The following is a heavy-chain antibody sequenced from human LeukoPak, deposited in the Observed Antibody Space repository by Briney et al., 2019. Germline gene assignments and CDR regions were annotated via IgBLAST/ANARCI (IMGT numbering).Heavy chain of an antibody. J-gene: IGHJ4*02. Sequence: QPGGSLRLSCAASGFTFSSYEMNWVRQAPGKGLEWVSAISGSSGNTYYADSVKGRFTISRDNSKNALYLQMNSLRAEDTAVYYCAKERAVRGVLDYWGQGTLVTVSS. D-gene: IGHD3-10*01. CDR3: AKERAVRGVLDY. V-gene: IGHV3-23*01. CDR2: ISGSSGNT. CDR1: GFTFSSYE.